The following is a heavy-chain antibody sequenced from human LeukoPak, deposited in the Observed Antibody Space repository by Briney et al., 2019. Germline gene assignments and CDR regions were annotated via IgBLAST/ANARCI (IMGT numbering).Heavy chain of an antibody. D-gene: IGHD2-15*01. CDR3: ARGEGYCSGGSCYGAFDI. Sequence: PGVSLRLSCAASGFTFSTYEMSWVRQAPGMGLEWVSYISSSGSTIYYADSVKGRFTISRDNAKNSLYLQMNSLRVEDTAVYYCARGEGYCSGGSCYGAFDIWGQGTVVTVSS. CDR2: ISSSGSTI. CDR1: GFTFSTYE. V-gene: IGHV3-48*03. J-gene: IGHJ3*02.